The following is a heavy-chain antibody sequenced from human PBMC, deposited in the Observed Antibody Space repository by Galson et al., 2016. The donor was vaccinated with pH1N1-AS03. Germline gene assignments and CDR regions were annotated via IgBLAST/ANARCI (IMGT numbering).Heavy chain of an antibody. Sequence: SCKASGGTFSKYAISWVRQAPGQGLEWMGEIIPILGISNYAQKVQGRVTITADKLTSTAYMELSSLRSEDTAVYYCAREGTDYGDFLDYYFGMDVWGQGTKVTVSS. D-gene: IGHD4-17*01. CDR3: AREGTDYGDFLDYYFGMDV. V-gene: IGHV1-69*10. J-gene: IGHJ6*02. CDR2: IIPILGIS. CDR1: GGTFSKYA.